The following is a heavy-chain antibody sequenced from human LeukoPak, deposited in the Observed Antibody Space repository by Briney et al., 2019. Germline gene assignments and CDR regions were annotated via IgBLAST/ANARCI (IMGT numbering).Heavy chain of an antibody. J-gene: IGHJ4*02. D-gene: IGHD4-23*01. Sequence: GGSLRLSCAASGFTVSSNYMAWVRQAPGKGLEWVSVIYSSGSTYYADSVKGRFTISRDSSKNTLYLQMNNLRVEDTAVYYCARDTVGTAGVEYWGQGTLVTVSS. CDR1: GFTVSSNY. V-gene: IGHV3-53*01. CDR2: IYSSGST. CDR3: ARDTVGTAGVEY.